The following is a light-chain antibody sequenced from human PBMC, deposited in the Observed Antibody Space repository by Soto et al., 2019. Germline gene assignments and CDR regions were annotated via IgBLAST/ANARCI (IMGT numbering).Light chain of an antibody. CDR2: DVS. CDR3: CSYAGSYTFV. CDR1: GSDVGGYNY. Sequence: QSALTQPRSVSGSPGQSVTISCTGTGSDVGGYNYVSWYQQHPGKAPKLMIYDVSKRPSGVPDRFSGSKSGNTASLTISGLQAEDEADYYCCSYAGSYTFVFGTGTKLT. J-gene: IGLJ1*01. V-gene: IGLV2-11*01.